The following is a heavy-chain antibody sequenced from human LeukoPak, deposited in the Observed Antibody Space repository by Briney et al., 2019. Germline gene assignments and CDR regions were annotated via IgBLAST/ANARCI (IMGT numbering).Heavy chain of an antibody. CDR3: AKAGGYRGYYYYDMAL. J-gene: IGHJ6*03. D-gene: IGHD2-8*02. CDR2: ISGRGGGT. CDR1: VFTFSSYA. V-gene: IGHV3-23*01. Sequence: GGSLRLSCAASVFTFSSYAMSWVRQAAGKGLEWVSAISGRGGGTYYADSVKGRFTISRDNSKNTLYLQLNSLRAEDTAVYYCAKAGGYRGYYYYDMALWGNGTAVTVSS.